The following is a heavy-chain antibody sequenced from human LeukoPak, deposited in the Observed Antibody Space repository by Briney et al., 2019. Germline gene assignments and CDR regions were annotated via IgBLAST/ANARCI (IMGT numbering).Heavy chain of an antibody. CDR2: INTNTGNP. CDR3: ARDIRRRTHAFDI. CDR1: GGTFSSYA. J-gene: IGHJ3*02. D-gene: IGHD3-3*02. V-gene: IGHV7-4-1*02. Sequence: ASVKVSCKASGGTFSSYAISWVRQAPGQGLEWMGWINTNTGNPTYAQGFTGRFVFSLDTSVSTAYLQISSLKAEDTAVYYCARDIRRRTHAFDIWGQGTMVTVSS.